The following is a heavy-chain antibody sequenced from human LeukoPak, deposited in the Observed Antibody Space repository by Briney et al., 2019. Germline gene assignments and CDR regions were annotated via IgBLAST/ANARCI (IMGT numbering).Heavy chain of an antibody. Sequence: GGSLRLSCAASGFTFSSSGMHWVRQAPGKGLEWVAFIRYDGTSKYYADSVKGRFTISRDNSKNTLYLQMNSLRAEDTAVYYCAKDGVGYCSSTSCYQQDAFDIWGQGTMVTVSS. CDR2: IRYDGTSK. D-gene: IGHD2-2*01. CDR3: AKDGVGYCSSTSCYQQDAFDI. CDR1: GFTFSSSG. V-gene: IGHV3-30*02. J-gene: IGHJ3*02.